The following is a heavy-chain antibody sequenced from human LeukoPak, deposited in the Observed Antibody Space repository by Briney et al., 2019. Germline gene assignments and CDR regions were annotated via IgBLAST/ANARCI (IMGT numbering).Heavy chain of an antibody. CDR1: GFTFSSYS. Sequence: GGSLRLSCAASGFTFSSYSMNWVRQAPGRGLEWVSYISSSSSTIYYADSVKGRFTISRDNAKNSLYLQMNSLRAEDTAVYYCARYCSGGSCLERSDRPDYWGQGTLVTVSS. CDR2: ISSSSSTI. CDR3: ARYCSGGSCLERSDRPDY. D-gene: IGHD2-15*01. J-gene: IGHJ4*02. V-gene: IGHV3-48*01.